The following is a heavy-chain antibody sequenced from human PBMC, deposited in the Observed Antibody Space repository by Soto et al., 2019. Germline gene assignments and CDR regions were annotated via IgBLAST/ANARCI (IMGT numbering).Heavy chain of an antibody. CDR2: IWYDGSNK. J-gene: IGHJ4*02. CDR3: ARDDGSVSSGWYYFDY. Sequence: QVQLVESGGGVVQPGRSLRLSCAASGFTFSSYGMHWVRQAPGKGLEWMAVIWYDGSNKYYADSVKGRFTISRDNSKNTLYLQMNSLRAEDTAVYYCARDDGSVSSGWYYFDYWGQGTLVTVSS. CDR1: GFTFSSYG. D-gene: IGHD6-19*01. V-gene: IGHV3-33*01.